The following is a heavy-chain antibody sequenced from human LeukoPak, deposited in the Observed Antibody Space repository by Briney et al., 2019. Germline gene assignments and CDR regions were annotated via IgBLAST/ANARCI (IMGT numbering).Heavy chain of an antibody. Sequence: ASVKVSCKASGYTFTNYYMHWVRQAPGQGLEWMGIINPSGGSTSYAQKFQGRVTMTRDTSTSTVYMELSSLRSEDTAVYYCARLRHYDILTGYHYYFDYWGQGTLVTVSS. D-gene: IGHD3-9*01. J-gene: IGHJ4*02. CDR2: INPSGGST. CDR3: ARLRHYDILTGYHYYFDY. CDR1: GYTFTNYY. V-gene: IGHV1-46*01.